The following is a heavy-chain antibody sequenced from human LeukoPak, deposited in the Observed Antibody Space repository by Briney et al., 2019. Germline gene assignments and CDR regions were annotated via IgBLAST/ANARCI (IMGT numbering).Heavy chain of an antibody. D-gene: IGHD1-26*01. CDR1: GYSFTNYG. CDR3: ARVRGSADY. V-gene: IGHV1-18*01. J-gene: IGHJ4*02. Sequence: ASVKVSCKTSGYSFTNYGITWVRQAPGQGLEWMGWISGYNSKPFYAQNFQGRVTMTTDTSTSTVYMELRSLRSDDTAVYYCARVRGSADYWGQGTLVTVSS. CDR2: ISGYNSKP.